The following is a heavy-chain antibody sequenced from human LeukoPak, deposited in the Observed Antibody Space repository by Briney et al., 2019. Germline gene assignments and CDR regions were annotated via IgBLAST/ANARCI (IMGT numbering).Heavy chain of an antibody. D-gene: IGHD6-19*01. J-gene: IGHJ5*02. CDR3: AKVDSSDWYGRWFDP. CDR1: GFTFSSYW. CDR2: INSADST. V-gene: IGHV3-74*01. Sequence: GGSLRLSCAASGFTFSSYWMHWVRQAPGKGLEWVSHINSADSTNYADSVRGRFIISRDKSRNTLYLQINSLRVDDTAVYYCAKVDSSDWYGRWFDPWGQGTLVTVSS.